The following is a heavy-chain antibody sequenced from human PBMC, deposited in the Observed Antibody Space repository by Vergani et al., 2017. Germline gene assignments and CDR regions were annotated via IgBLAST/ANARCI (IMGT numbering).Heavy chain of an antibody. D-gene: IGHD3-10*01. V-gene: IGHV7-4-1*02. Sequence: QVQLEQSGAEVKKPGSSVTVSCRASGGTFGSHTISWVRQAPGQGLEWVGWINTNTGNPTYAQGFTGRFVFSLDTSVSTAYLQISSLKAEDTAVYYCARDLGYYGSGSYYTGGYWGQGTLVTVSS. CDR2: INTNTGNP. CDR3: ARDLGYYGSGSYYTGGY. J-gene: IGHJ4*02. CDR1: GGTFGSHT.